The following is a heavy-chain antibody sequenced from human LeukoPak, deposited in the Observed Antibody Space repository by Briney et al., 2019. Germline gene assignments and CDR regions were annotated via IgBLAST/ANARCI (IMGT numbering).Heavy chain of an antibody. D-gene: IGHD1-26*01. CDR3: AKTQWKVGATDYFDY. V-gene: IGHV3-23*01. Sequence: GGSLRLSCAASGFAFSNYAMRWVRQAPGKGLEWVSTISGSGGNTYYADSVKGRFSVSRDNSKTTLYLQMDSLRAEDTAVYYCAKTQWKVGATDYFDYWGQGILVTVSS. CDR2: ISGSGGNT. CDR1: GFAFSNYA. J-gene: IGHJ4*02.